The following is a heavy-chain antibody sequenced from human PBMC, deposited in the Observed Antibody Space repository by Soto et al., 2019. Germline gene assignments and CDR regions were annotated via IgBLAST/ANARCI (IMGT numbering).Heavy chain of an antibody. D-gene: IGHD1-1*01. CDR1: GYTFTNYY. V-gene: IGHV1-46*01. CDR3: ARSPVPTGTTLFYFDS. CDR2: LEPSAGYR. J-gene: IGHJ4*02. Sequence: QVQLVQSGAEVKKPGASVKVSCKASGYTFTNYYMHWVRQAPGQGLEWMGLLEPSAGYRTFAQQFKGRVSMTRDLSEGTGHMELYSLRSEDTAVYYCARSPVPTGTTLFYFDSWGQGALVTVSS.